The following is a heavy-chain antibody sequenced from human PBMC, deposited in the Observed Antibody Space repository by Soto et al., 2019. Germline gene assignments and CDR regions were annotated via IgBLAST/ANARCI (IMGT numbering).Heavy chain of an antibody. CDR2: IIPIFGTA. CDR1: GGTLRSYA. Sequence: ASVKVSCKASGGTLRSYAIRWVRQAPGQGLEWMGGIIPIFGTANYAQTFQGRVTITADESTSTAYMELSSLRSEDTAVYYCARVAAGVASYYYGMDVWGQGTTVTVSS. CDR3: ARVAAGVASYYYGMDV. J-gene: IGHJ6*02. D-gene: IGHD3-3*01. V-gene: IGHV1-69*13.